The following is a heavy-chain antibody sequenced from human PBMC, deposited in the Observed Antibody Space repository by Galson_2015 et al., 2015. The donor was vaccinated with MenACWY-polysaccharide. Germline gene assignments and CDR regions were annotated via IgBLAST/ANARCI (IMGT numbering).Heavy chain of an antibody. Sequence: ALRLSCAAYGVSFSNYALHWVRQAPGKGLEYVSGIRSNGGSPIYYADSVKGRFTISRDNAKISLYLQMNSLRDEDTAVYYCARGPNWNFDYWGRGTLVTVSS. V-gene: IGHV3-64*04. CDR2: IRSNGGSPI. D-gene: IGHD1-20*01. CDR3: ARGPNWNFDY. J-gene: IGHJ4*02. CDR1: GVSFSNYA.